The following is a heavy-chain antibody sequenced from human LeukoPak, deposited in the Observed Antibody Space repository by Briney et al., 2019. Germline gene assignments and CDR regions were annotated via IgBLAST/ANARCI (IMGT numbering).Heavy chain of an antibody. CDR1: GFTFSSYS. CDR3: ASHLIAAAGVDY. CDR2: ISSSSSYI. J-gene: IGHJ4*02. V-gene: IGHV3-21*01. D-gene: IGHD6-13*01. Sequence: GGSLRLSCAASGFTFSSYSMNWVRQAPGKGLEWVSSISSSSSYIYYADSVKGRFTVSRDNAKNSLYLQMNSLRAEDTAVYYCASHLIAAAGVDYWGQGTLVTVSS.